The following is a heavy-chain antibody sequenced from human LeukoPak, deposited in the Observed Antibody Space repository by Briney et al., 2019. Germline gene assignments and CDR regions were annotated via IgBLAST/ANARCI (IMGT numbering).Heavy chain of an antibody. V-gene: IGHV3-21*01. CDR1: GFNFITYT. CDR3: ARGNLWFGELVY. J-gene: IGHJ4*02. D-gene: IGHD3-10*01. Sequence: GGSLRLSCAASGFNFITYTMNWVRQAPGKGLEWVSSISSSSSYIYYADSVQGRFTISRGNAKKSLYLQMNSLRAEDTAVYYCARGNLWFGELVYWGQGTLVTVSS. CDR2: ISSSSSYI.